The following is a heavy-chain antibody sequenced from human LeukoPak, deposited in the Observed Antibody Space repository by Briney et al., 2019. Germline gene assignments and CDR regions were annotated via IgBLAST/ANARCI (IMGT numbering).Heavy chain of an antibody. J-gene: IGHJ5*02. V-gene: IGHV3-66*01. Sequence: GGSLRLSCAASGFTVSSSYMSWVRQAPGKGLEWVSVIYSGGSTYYADSVKGRFTISRDNSKNTLYLQMNSLRAEDTAVYYCARASIRGEPIAWGQGTLVTVSS. CDR1: GFTVSSSY. CDR2: IYSGGST. D-gene: IGHD1-26*01. CDR3: ARASIRGEPIA.